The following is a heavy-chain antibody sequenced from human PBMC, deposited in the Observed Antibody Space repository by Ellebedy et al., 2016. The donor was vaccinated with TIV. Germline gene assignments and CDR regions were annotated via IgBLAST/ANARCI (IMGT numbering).Heavy chain of an antibody. CDR2: MNPNSGNT. Sequence: ASVKVSCXASGYTFTSYDINWVRQATGQGLEWMGWMNPNSGNTGYAQKFQGRVTMTRDTSTSTVYMELSSLRSEDTAVYYCARGDSSGNYFDYWGQGTLVTVSS. CDR1: GYTFTSYD. J-gene: IGHJ4*02. CDR3: ARGDSSGNYFDY. V-gene: IGHV1-8*01. D-gene: IGHD3-22*01.